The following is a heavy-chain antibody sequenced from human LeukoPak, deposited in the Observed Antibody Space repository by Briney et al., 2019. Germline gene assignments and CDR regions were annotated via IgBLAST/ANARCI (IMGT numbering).Heavy chain of an antibody. J-gene: IGHJ3*02. CDR2: ISSSSSYI. D-gene: IGHD3-3*01. CDR3: ARAASERDAFDI. Sequence: PGGSLRLSCAASGFTFSRHNMNWVRQAPGKGLEWVSSISSSSSYIYYADSVKGRFTISRDNARNSLYLQMNSLRAEDTAVYYCARAASERDAFDIWGQGTMVTVSS. CDR1: GFTFSRHN. V-gene: IGHV3-21*01.